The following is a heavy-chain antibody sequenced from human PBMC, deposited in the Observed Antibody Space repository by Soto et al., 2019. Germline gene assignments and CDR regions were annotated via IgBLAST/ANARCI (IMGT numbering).Heavy chain of an antibody. CDR2: IKQDGSEK. CDR1: GFTFSDYW. J-gene: IGHJ6*02. D-gene: IGHD3-16*01. CDR3: AREGFRAVMSYYGMDV. Sequence: EVQLVESGGGLVQPGGSLRLSCAASGFTFSDYWVSWVRQAPGKGLEWVANIKQDGSEKYYVDSVKGRFTISRDNAKNSLYLQMNSLRAEDTAVYYCAREGFRAVMSYYGMDVWGQGTTVTVSS. V-gene: IGHV3-7*04.